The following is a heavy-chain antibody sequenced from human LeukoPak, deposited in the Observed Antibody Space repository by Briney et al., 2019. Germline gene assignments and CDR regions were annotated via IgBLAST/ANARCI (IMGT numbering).Heavy chain of an antibody. J-gene: IGHJ6*03. CDR3: ARGGITIFGVVSYMDV. D-gene: IGHD3-3*01. CDR1: GFTFSSYE. Sequence: PGRSLRLSCAASGFTFSSYEMNWVRQAPGKGLEWVSYISSSGSTIYYADSVKGRFTISRDNAKNSLYLQMNSLRAEDTALYYCARGGITIFGVVSYMDVWGKGTTVTVSS. V-gene: IGHV3-48*03. CDR2: ISSSGSTI.